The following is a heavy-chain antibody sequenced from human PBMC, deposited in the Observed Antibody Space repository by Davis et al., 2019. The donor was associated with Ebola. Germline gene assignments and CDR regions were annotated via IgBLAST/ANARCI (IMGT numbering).Heavy chain of an antibody. Sequence: GESLKISCAASGFTFSGSAMHWVRQASGKGLEWVGRIRSKANSYATAYAASVKGRFTISRDDSKNTAYLQMNSLKTEDTAVYYCTRHSSYYYYGMDVWGQGTTVTVSS. CDR3: TRHSSYYYYGMDV. CDR1: GFTFSGSA. J-gene: IGHJ6*02. CDR2: IRSKANSYAT. V-gene: IGHV3-73*01.